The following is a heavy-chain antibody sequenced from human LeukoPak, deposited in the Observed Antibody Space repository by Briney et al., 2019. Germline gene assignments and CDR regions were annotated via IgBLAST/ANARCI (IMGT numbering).Heavy chain of an antibody. D-gene: IGHD3-10*01. V-gene: IGHV1-2*02. Sequence: ASVKVSCKASGYTFTGYYMHWVRQAPGQGLEWMGWINPNSGGTNYAQKFQGRVTMTRDTSISTAYMELSRLRSDDTAVYYCARDYYGSGSYYTPTYGMDVWGRGTTVTVSS. J-gene: IGHJ6*02. CDR2: INPNSGGT. CDR3: ARDYYGSGSYYTPTYGMDV. CDR1: GYTFTGYY.